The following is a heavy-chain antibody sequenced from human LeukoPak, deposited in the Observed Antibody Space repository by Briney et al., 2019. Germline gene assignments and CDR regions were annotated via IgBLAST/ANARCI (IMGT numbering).Heavy chain of an antibody. CDR1: GGSISSYY. CDR3: ARVLLWFGERWFDP. V-gene: IGHV4-59*01. J-gene: IGHJ5*02. CDR2: IYYSGST. Sequence: PSETLSLTCTVSGGSISSYYWSWIRQPPGKGLEWIGYIYYSGSTNYNPSLKSRVTISVDTSKNQFSLKLSSVTAADTAVYYCARVLLWFGERWFDPWGQGTLVTVSS. D-gene: IGHD3-10*01.